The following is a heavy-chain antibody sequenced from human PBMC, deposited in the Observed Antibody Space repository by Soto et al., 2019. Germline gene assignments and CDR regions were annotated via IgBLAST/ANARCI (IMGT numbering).Heavy chain of an antibody. Sequence: QVQLLESGGGVVQPGRSLRLSCAASGFTFSSYAMHWVRQAPGKGLEWVAVISYDGSNKYYADSVKGRFTISRDNSKNTLYLQMNSLRAEDTAVYYCVREQWLVPPPTYYYYGMDVWGQGTTVTVSS. CDR2: ISYDGSNK. V-gene: IGHV3-30-3*01. CDR3: VREQWLVPPPTYYYYGMDV. J-gene: IGHJ6*02. CDR1: GFTFSSYA. D-gene: IGHD6-19*01.